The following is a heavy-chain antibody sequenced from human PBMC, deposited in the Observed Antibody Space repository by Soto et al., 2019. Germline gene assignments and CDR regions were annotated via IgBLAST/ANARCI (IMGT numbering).Heavy chain of an antibody. CDR2: ISAYKGNT. CDR1: GYTFTTYD. CDR3: ARDAYCSNGVCSYYYGMDV. D-gene: IGHD2-8*01. Sequence: QVQLVQSGAEVKKPGASVKVSCKASGYTFTTYDISWVRQAPGRGLEWMGWISAYKGNTNYAQKFQGRVTMTTDTYTSTAYMELRSLRSDDTAMYYCARDAYCSNGVCSYYYGMDVWGQGTAVTVSS. J-gene: IGHJ6*02. V-gene: IGHV1-18*04.